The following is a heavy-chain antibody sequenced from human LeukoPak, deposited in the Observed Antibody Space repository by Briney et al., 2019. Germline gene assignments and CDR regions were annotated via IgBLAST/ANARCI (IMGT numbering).Heavy chain of an antibody. J-gene: IGHJ4*02. D-gene: IGHD3-22*01. CDR2: IIPIFGTT. CDR1: GGTLSSYA. Sequence: SVKVSCKASGGTLSSYAISWVRQAPGQGLEWMGGIIPIFGTTNYAQKFQGRVTITTDESTSTAHMELSSLRSEDTAVYYCAREAYYDSSGSYYFDYWGQGTLVTVSS. CDR3: AREAYYDSSGSYYFDY. V-gene: IGHV1-69*05.